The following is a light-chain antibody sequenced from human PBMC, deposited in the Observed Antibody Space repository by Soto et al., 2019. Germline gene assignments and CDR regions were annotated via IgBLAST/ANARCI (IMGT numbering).Light chain of an antibody. CDR2: EVS. V-gene: IGLV2-23*02. Sequence: QSALTQPASVSGSPGQSITISCTGTSSDVGTYHLVSWYQQHPGKAPKLMIYEVSKRPSGVSNRFAGSKSGNTASLTISGLEAEDEADYYCCSDAGSSTYVFGIGTKLTVL. CDR1: SSDVGTYHL. CDR3: CSDAGSSTYV. J-gene: IGLJ1*01.